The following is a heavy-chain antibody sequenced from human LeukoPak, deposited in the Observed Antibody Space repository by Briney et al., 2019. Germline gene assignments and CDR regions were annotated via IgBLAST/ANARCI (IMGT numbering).Heavy chain of an antibody. CDR3: ARHVGVVAAIGFDP. CDR1: GYSFTSYW. J-gene: IGHJ5*02. Sequence: GEPLKISCKGSGYSFTSYWISWVRQMPGKGLAWMGTIDPSDSYTNYSPSFQGHVTISADKSISTAYLQWSSLKASDTAMYYCARHVGVVAAIGFDPWGQGTLVTVSS. D-gene: IGHD2-15*01. CDR2: IDPSDSYT. V-gene: IGHV5-10-1*01.